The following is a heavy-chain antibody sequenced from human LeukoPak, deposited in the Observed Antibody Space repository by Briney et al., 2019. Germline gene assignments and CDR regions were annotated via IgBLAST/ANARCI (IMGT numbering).Heavy chain of an antibody. D-gene: IGHD6-19*01. Sequence: GGSLRLSCTASGFTFNNFAMSWVRQAPGKGLEWVSGISGSAISTFYADSVKGRFTISRDNSKTTLYLHMDSLRVEDTAVYYCAKDQTVAVAGPFDNWGQGTLVTVSS. CDR2: ISGSAIST. V-gene: IGHV3-23*01. CDR1: GFTFNNFA. CDR3: AKDQTVAVAGPFDN. J-gene: IGHJ4*02.